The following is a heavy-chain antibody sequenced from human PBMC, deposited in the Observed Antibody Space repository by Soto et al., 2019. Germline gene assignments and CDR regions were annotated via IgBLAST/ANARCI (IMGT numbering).Heavy chain of an antibody. J-gene: IGHJ6*02. D-gene: IGHD5-18*01. CDR1: VGSFSGYY. CDR3: ARVMGRGYSYGWFYYYYGMDV. CDR2: INHSGST. V-gene: IGHV4-34*01. Sequence: PSETLSLTCAVYVGSFSGYYWSWIRQPPGKGLEWIGEINHSGSTNYNPSLKSRVTISVDTSKNQFSLKLSSVTAADTAVYYCARVMGRGYSYGWFYYYYGMDVWGQGTTVTVSS.